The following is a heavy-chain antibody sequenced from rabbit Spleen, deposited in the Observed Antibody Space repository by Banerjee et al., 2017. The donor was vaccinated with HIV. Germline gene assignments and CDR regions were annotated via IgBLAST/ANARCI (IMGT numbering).Heavy chain of an antibody. CDR3: ARDTSSSFSSYGMDL. CDR2: IYVGSSGST. V-gene: IGHV1S45*01. CDR1: GFSFSSSYY. D-gene: IGHD1-1*01. J-gene: IGHJ6*01. Sequence: QEQLEESGGDLVKPEGSLTLTCTASGFSFSSSYYMCWVRQAPGKGLEWIGCIYVGSSGSTYYASWAKGRFTISKTSSTTVTLHMTSLTAADTATYFCARDTSSSFSSYGMDLWGQGTLVTVS.